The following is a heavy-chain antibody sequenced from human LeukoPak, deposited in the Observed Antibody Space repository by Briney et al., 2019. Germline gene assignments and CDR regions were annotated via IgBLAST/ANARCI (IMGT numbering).Heavy chain of an antibody. CDR2: IYYRGTI. D-gene: IGHD3-10*01. CDR3: ARAHYSGSYSYYDRAFDY. J-gene: IGHJ4*01. CDR1: GGSIYSYY. V-gene: IGHV4-59*01. Sequence: SETLSLTRTVSGGSIYSYYWGWIRQPPGKGLEWIGYIYYRGTINYSPSLKSRVALSMDTSNNQFSLNLSSVTAADTAVYYCARAHYSGSYSYYDRAFDYWGHGILVTVSS.